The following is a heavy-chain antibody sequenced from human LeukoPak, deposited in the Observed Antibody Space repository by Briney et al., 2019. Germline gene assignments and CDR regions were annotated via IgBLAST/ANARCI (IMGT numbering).Heavy chain of an antibody. Sequence: GASVKVSCKASGYTFTTYAIHWARQAPGQRLEWMGWINAGNGHTKYSQKFQGRVTITRDTSASTAYMELSSLTSEDTAVYYCARDAGGCTSTSCYTDAFDIWGQGTMVTISS. D-gene: IGHD2-2*02. CDR1: GYTFTTYA. V-gene: IGHV1-3*01. J-gene: IGHJ3*02. CDR2: INAGNGHT. CDR3: ARDAGGCTSTSCYTDAFDI.